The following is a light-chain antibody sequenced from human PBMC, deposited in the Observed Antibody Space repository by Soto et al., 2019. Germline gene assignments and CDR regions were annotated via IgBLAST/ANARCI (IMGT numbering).Light chain of an antibody. CDR3: QQYSTYTPRT. J-gene: IGKJ1*01. Sequence: DIQMTQSPTTLSASVGDRITIACRASQSISIWLAWYQQKPGEAPKILIYKASSLESGVPSRFSGSGSGAEFTLTISSLQPDDFATYYCQQYSTYTPRTFGQGTKVDIK. CDR2: KAS. V-gene: IGKV1-5*03. CDR1: QSISIW.